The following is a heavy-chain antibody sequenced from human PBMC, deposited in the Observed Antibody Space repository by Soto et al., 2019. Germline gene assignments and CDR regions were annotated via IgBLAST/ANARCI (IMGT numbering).Heavy chain of an antibody. CDR2: ISSTGSGT. J-gene: IGHJ4*02. CDR3: VRDLHEPLATDALRVAN. CDR1: GFTFSSYE. V-gene: IGHV3-48*03. Sequence: EMQLVESGGGLVQPGGSLRLSCAASGFTFSSYEMHWVRQAPGKGLEWISYISSTGSGTLYADSVRGRFTMSRDNTKNSVSLQMSSLRAEDTAVYYCVRDLHEPLATDALRVANGGQGTQVTVSS. D-gene: IGHD2-8*02.